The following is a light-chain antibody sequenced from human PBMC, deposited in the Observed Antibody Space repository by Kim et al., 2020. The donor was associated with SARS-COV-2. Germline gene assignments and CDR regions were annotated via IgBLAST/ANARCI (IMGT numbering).Light chain of an antibody. Sequence: PGERATPSCRASQSVSSYLAWYQQKPGQAPRLLMYDASNRATGIPARFSGSGSGTDFTLTISSLEPEDFAVYYCQQRFNWPITFGQGTRLEIK. V-gene: IGKV3-11*01. CDR1: QSVSSY. J-gene: IGKJ5*01. CDR2: DAS. CDR3: QQRFNWPIT.